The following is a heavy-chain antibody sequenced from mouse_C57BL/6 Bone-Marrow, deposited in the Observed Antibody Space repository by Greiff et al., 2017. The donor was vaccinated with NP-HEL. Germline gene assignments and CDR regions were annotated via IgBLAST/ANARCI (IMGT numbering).Heavy chain of an antibody. V-gene: IGHV1-61*01. CDR3: ASDYYGSRRFAY. J-gene: IGHJ3*01. CDR2: IYPSDSET. D-gene: IGHD1-1*01. Sequence: QVQLKQPGAELVRPGSSVKLSCKASGYTFTSYWMDWVKQRPGQGLEWIGNIYPSDSETHYNQKFKDKATLTVDKSSSTAYMQLSSLTSEDSAVYYCASDYYGSRRFAYWGQGTLVTVSA. CDR1: GYTFTSYW.